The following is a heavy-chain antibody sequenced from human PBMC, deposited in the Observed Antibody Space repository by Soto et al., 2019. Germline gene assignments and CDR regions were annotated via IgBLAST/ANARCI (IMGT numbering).Heavy chain of an antibody. Sequence: GESLKISCTGVGYSFTSYWIGWVRQMPGKGLEWMGIIYPGDSDTRYSPSFQGQVTMSADQSITTAYLQWSSLKASDTAMYYCARGYCTTTICDPWFDPWGQGTLVTV. J-gene: IGHJ5*02. CDR1: GYSFTSYW. V-gene: IGHV5-51*01. CDR3: ARGYCTTTICDPWFDP. CDR2: IYPGDSDT. D-gene: IGHD2-2*01.